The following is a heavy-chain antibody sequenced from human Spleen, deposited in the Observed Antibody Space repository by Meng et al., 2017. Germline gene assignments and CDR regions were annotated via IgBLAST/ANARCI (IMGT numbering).Heavy chain of an antibody. Sequence: GESLKISCAASGFTFDDYGMSWFRQAPGKGLEWVGFIRSTVYGATTQYAASVKGRFTISRDDSKSVAYVQMNSLKTEDTAVYYCTRSNYDSGGSDTFDIWGQGTMVTVSS. CDR3: TRSNYDSGGSDTFDI. V-gene: IGHV3-49*03. CDR1: GFTFDDYG. J-gene: IGHJ3*02. D-gene: IGHD3-22*01. CDR2: IRSTVYGATT.